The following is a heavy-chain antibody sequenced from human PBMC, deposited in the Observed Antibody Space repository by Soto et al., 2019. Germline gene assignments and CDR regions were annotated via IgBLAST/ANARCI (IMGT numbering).Heavy chain of an antibody. CDR2: IYYSGST. Sequence: SETLSLTCTVSGGSVSSGSYYWSWIRQPPGKGLEWIGYIYYSGSTNYNPSLKTRVTISVDTSKNQFSLKLSSVTAEDTGVYYCAKDVLFCSGGSCLVGPAYKYDRWGQGTLVTVSS. CDR1: GGSVSSGSYY. J-gene: IGHJ4*02. V-gene: IGHV4-61*01. CDR3: AKDVLFCSGGSCLVGPAYKYDR. D-gene: IGHD2-15*01.